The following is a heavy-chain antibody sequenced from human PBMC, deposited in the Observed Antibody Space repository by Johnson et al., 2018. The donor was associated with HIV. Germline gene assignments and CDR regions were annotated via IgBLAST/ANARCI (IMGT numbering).Heavy chain of an antibody. CDR1: GFTVSSNY. V-gene: IGHV3-53*01. D-gene: IGHD2-15*01. Sequence: VHLVESGGGLIQPGGSLRLSCAASGFTVSSNYMSWVRQAPGKGLEWVSVIYSGGSTYYADSVKGRFTISRDNSKNTLSLQMSSLRGEDTAVYYCAREPSGCSGGSCYSWGAFDIWGQGTMVTVSS. J-gene: IGHJ3*02. CDR3: AREPSGCSGGSCYSWGAFDI. CDR2: IYSGGST.